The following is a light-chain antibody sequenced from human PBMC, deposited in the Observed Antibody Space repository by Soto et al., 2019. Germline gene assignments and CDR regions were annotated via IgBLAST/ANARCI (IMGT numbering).Light chain of an antibody. Sequence: IQMTQSPSSLSAFVGYSGTITCRASQNIRNWLAWYQQKPGKAPNPLIYDASSLKSGVPARFSGSGSGTEFTLTISSLQPDDFATYYCQQYNTYSTFGQGTRLEIK. J-gene: IGKJ5*01. CDR2: DAS. CDR1: QNIRNW. V-gene: IGKV1-5*01. CDR3: QQYNTYST.